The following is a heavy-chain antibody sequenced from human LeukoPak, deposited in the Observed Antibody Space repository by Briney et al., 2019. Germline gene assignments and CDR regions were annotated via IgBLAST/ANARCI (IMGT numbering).Heavy chain of an antibody. Sequence: GGSLRLSCAASGFTFSSYSMNWVRQAPGKGLEWVANIKQDGSEKYYVDSVKGRFTISRDNAKNSLYLQMNSLRAEDTAVYFCARVAYGDYGVFDYWGQGTLVTVSS. J-gene: IGHJ4*02. V-gene: IGHV3-7*01. D-gene: IGHD4-17*01. CDR2: IKQDGSEK. CDR1: GFTFSSYS. CDR3: ARVAYGDYGVFDY.